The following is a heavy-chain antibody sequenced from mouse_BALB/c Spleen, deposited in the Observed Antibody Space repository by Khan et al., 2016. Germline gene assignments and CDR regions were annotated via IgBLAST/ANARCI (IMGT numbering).Heavy chain of an antibody. CDR1: GFSLSTSGMG. Sequence: QVTLKESGPGILQLSQTLSLTRSFFGFSLSTSGMGVGWIRQPSGKGLECLAHFWWVDDKRHNPALKCRLSISKDTSSNQVFRKIASVDTADTATYYCARIEGGRAMDYWGQGSSVTVSS. D-gene: IGHD3-3*01. CDR2: FWWVDDK. CDR3: ARIEGGRAMDY. J-gene: IGHJ4*01. V-gene: IGHV8-8*01.